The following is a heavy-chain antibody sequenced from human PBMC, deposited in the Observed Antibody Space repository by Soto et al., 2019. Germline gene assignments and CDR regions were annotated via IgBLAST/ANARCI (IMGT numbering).Heavy chain of an antibody. CDR2: ISGRGTTT. CDR3: ARLGYCSSVGCKYYFYYYGMDG. D-gene: IGHD2-2*01. Sequence: EVRLVESGGGFVQPGGSLRLSCEASGFSFSSYTMNWVRQAPGKGLEWVSFISGRGTTTYYADSVKGRFTVSRDNAKNSLYLAVASLRDEDTAVYYCARLGYCSSVGCKYYFYYYGMDGWGQGTTVTVS. CDR1: GFSFSSYT. J-gene: IGHJ6*02. V-gene: IGHV3-48*02.